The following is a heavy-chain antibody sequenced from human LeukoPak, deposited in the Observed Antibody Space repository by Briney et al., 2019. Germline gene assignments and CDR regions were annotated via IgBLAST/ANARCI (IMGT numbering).Heavy chain of an antibody. CDR2: ISSSSSYI. Sequence: GGSLRLSCAASGFTFSSYSMTWVRQAPGKGLEWVSSISSSSSYIYYADSVKGRFTISRDNAKNSLYLQMNSLRAEDTAVYYCARGDDYGDYDLDPWGQGTLVTVSS. CDR3: ARGDDYGDYDLDP. CDR1: GFTFSSYS. V-gene: IGHV3-21*01. J-gene: IGHJ5*02. D-gene: IGHD4-17*01.